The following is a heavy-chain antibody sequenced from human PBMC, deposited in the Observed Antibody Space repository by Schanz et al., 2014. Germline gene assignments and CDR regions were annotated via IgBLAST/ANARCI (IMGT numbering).Heavy chain of an antibody. CDR1: GFTFRNYA. J-gene: IGHJ6*02. CDR3: ARVWKDQYIVVRSGWSDGMDV. Sequence: EELLVESGGGLEQPGGSLRLSCVASGFTFRNYAMSWVRQAPGKGLEWVSFISDSDGTTYYADSAKGRFTISRDNSKNTLFLQMNSLRAEDTAVYYCARVWKDQYIVVRSGWSDGMDVWGQGTAVTVSS. D-gene: IGHD3-22*01. CDR2: ISDSDGTT. V-gene: IGHV3-23*04.